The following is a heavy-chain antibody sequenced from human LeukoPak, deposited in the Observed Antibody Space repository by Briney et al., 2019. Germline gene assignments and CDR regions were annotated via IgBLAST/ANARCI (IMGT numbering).Heavy chain of an antibody. D-gene: IGHD3-3*01. V-gene: IGHV1-18*01. Sequence: ASVKVSCKASGYTFTSYGISWVRQATGQGLEWMGWISAYNGNTNYAQKLQGRVTMTTDTSTSTAYMELRSLRSDDTAVYYCARDSLSSITIFGVVSYYYGMDVWGQGTTVTVSS. J-gene: IGHJ6*02. CDR2: ISAYNGNT. CDR3: ARDSLSSITIFGVVSYYYGMDV. CDR1: GYTFTSYG.